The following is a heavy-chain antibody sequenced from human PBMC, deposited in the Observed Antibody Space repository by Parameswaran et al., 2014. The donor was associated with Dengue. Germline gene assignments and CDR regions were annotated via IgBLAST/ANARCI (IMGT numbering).Heavy chain of an antibody. Sequence: WIRQPPGKGLEWLASIYHTGRRHHNRSLKSRGTISVDTSKNQVSLRLITVTAEDTAVYYCVRGLFNDAWGTYGAFYLDSWGLGTLVTVSS. V-gene: IGHV4-39*01. CDR3: VRGLFNDAWGTYGAFYLDS. CDR2: IYHTGRR. D-gene: IGHD3-16*01. J-gene: IGHJ4*02.